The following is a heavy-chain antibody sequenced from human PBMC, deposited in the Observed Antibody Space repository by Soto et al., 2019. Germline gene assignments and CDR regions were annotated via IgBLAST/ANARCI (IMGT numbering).Heavy chain of an antibody. CDR2: ISSSSSYI. CDR3: AMAFYDFWGGYSHPNWFDP. V-gene: IGHV3-21*01. D-gene: IGHD3-3*01. J-gene: IGHJ5*02. CDR1: GFTFSSYS. Sequence: EVQLVESGGGLVKPWGSLRLSCAASGFTFSSYSMNWVRQAPGKGLEWVSSISSSSSYIYYADSVKGRFTISRDNANNSLHLQMTSLRAEATAAYYCAMAFYDFWGGYSHPNWFDPWGRGSLVTVGS.